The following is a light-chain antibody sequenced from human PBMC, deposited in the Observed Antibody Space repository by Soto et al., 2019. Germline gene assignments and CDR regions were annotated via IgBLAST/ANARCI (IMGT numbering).Light chain of an antibody. CDR1: QSVSSSY. J-gene: IGKJ2*01. Sequence: EIVLTQPPGTLSLSPGERATLSCRASQSVSSSYLAWYQQKPGQAPRLLIYGASSRATGIQDRFSGSGSGTDFTLTISRLEPEDFAVYYCQQYGSSPAYTFGQGTKLEIK. CDR3: QQYGSSPAYT. V-gene: IGKV3-20*01. CDR2: GAS.